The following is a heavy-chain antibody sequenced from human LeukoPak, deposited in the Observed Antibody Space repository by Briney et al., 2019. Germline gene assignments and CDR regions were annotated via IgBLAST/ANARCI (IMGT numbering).Heavy chain of an antibody. Sequence: GASVKVSCKASGYTFIDYHMHWARQAPGQGLEWMGRISPNSGGTNYTQMFQGRVTMTRDTSISTAYMELTGLRSDDTAVYYCARGNGAYDTTSLHYWGQGTLVTVSS. V-gene: IGHV1-2*02. J-gene: IGHJ4*02. CDR1: GYTFIDYH. D-gene: IGHD4-17*01. CDR2: ISPNSGGT. CDR3: ARGNGAYDTTSLHY.